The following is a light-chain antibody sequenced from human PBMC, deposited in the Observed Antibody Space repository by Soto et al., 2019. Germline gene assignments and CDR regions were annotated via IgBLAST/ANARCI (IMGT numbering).Light chain of an antibody. V-gene: IGLV2-14*03. J-gene: IGLJ1*01. Sequence: SVLTQPASVSGAPGQSITISCPGNNGDIGDSNYVSWYQQHPGKAPKLVIYDVSNRPSGVSNRFSGSKSANTASLTISGLQAEDEADYCCSSFRSSSTSYVFGTGTKVTVL. CDR2: DVS. CDR1: NGDIGDSNY. CDR3: SSFRSSSTSYV.